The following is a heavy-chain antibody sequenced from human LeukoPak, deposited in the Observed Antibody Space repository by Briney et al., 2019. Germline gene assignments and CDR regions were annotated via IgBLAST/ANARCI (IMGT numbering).Heavy chain of an antibody. D-gene: IGHD3-22*01. V-gene: IGHV3-11*06. Sequence: GGSLRLSCAASGFTFSSSAMSWIRQAPGKGLEWVSYISSSSSYTNYADSVKGRFTISRDNAKNSLYLQMNSLRAEDTAVYYCARWAGTYYYDSSGYYYVAPFDYWGQGTLVTVSS. CDR1: GFTFSSSA. CDR3: ARWAGTYYYDSSGYYYVAPFDY. CDR2: ISSSSSYT. J-gene: IGHJ4*02.